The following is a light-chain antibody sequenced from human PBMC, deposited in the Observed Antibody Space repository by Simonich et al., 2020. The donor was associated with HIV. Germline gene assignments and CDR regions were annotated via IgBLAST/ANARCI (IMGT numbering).Light chain of an antibody. Sequence: QPVLTQPPSASASLGASVTLTCTLSSGYSNYKVDWYQQRPGKGPRFVMRVGTGGMVGPKGDGIPDRFSVLGSVLNRYRTIKNIQEEDESDYHCGADHGSGNFVFVFGGGTKLTVL. V-gene: IGLV9-49*01. CDR1: SGYSNYK. CDR2: VGTGGMVG. J-gene: IGLJ3*02. CDR3: GADHGSGNFVFV.